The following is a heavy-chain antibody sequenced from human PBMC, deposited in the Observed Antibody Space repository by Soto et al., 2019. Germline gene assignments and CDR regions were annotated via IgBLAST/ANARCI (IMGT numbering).Heavy chain of an antibody. Sequence: QVQLVQSGAEVKKPGASVKVSCKASGYTFTGYYMHWVRQAPGQGLEWMGWINPNSGGTNYAQKFQGRVTMTRDTSISTAYMELSRLRSDDTAVYYCARAGSSWFISSYYYYYGMDVWGQGTTVTVSS. CDR2: INPNSGGT. CDR3: ARAGSSWFISSYYYYYGMDV. CDR1: GYTFTGYY. V-gene: IGHV1-2*02. J-gene: IGHJ6*02. D-gene: IGHD6-13*01.